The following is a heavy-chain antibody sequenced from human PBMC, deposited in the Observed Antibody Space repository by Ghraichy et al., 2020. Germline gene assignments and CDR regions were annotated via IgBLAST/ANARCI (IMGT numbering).Heavy chain of an antibody. CDR3: ASEVSITVSGLVTTNFWY. J-gene: IGHJ4*02. Sequence: ASVKVSCKAAGYTFTAFKIHWVRQVPGQGLEWMGWINPKSCGTNYAQNFQGRVTMTRDTAVNPAYLELSRLSSDDTAFYYCASEVSITVSGLVTTNFWYWGQGTLVTVSS. CDR2: INPKSCGT. CDR1: GYTFTAFK. V-gene: IGHV1-2*02. D-gene: IGHD3-3*01.